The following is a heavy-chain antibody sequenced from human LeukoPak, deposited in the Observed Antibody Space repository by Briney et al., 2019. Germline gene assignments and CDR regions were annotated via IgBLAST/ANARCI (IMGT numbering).Heavy chain of an antibody. Sequence: GGSLRLSCAASGFTFSIYSMNWVRQAPGKGLEWVSGINWNGGSTGYADSVKGRFTISRDNAKNSLYLQMNSLRAEDTAVYYCARASLGADCSSTSCHYYYYMDVWGKGTTVTVSS. CDR1: GFTFSIYS. D-gene: IGHD2-2*01. CDR3: ARASLGADCSSTSCHYYYYMDV. J-gene: IGHJ6*03. V-gene: IGHV3-20*04. CDR2: INWNGGST.